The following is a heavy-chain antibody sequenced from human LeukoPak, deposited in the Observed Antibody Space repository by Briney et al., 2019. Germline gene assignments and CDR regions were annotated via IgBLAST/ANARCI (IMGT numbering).Heavy chain of an antibody. D-gene: IGHD3-10*01. CDR1: GFTFSSYW. CDR2: IKQDGSEK. Sequence: GGSLRLSCAASGFTFSSYWMSWVRQAPGKGLEWVANIKQDGSEKYYVDSVKGRFTISRDNAKNTLYLQMNSLRAEDMAVYYCARDYGEYYGSGSYYDYWGQGTLVTVSS. CDR3: ARDYGEYYGSGSYYDY. V-gene: IGHV3-7*01. J-gene: IGHJ4*02.